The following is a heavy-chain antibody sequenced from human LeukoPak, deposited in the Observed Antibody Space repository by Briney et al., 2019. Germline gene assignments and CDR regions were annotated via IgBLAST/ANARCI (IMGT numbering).Heavy chain of an antibody. CDR3: VRRNLFDF. CDR1: GFTFTSYW. CDR2: IKQDGSVK. Sequence: GGSLRLSCAASGFTFTSYWMNWVRQAPGEGREWVAGIKQDGSVKYYVDSVKGRFTISRDNAKNSVYLQMDSLRAADTAVYYCVRRNLFDFCGQGTLVTVSS. V-gene: IGHV3-7*01. J-gene: IGHJ4*02.